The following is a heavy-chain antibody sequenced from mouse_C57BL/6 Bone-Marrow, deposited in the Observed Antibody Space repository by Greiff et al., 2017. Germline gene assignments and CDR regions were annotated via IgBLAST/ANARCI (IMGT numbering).Heavy chain of an antibody. Sequence: VQLQQSVAELVRPGASVKLSCTASGFNIKNTSMHWVKQRPEQGLAWIGRIDPANGYTKYAPKFKGKATIATDTSSNTAYLQLSRLTSEDTAIYYCARYGFYAMDYWGQGTSVTVSS. CDR3: ARYGFYAMDY. CDR2: IDPANGYT. CDR1: GFNIKNTS. V-gene: IGHV14-3*01. J-gene: IGHJ4*01. D-gene: IGHD1-1*01.